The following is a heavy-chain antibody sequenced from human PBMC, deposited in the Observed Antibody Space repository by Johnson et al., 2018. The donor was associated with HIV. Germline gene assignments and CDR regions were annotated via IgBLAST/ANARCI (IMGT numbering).Heavy chain of an antibody. CDR1: GFTFSNAW. Sequence: VQLVESGGVVVQPGGSLRLSCAASGFTFSNAWMSWVRQAPGKGLEWVGRITSNTDGGTTDYAAPVKGRFTISRDDSKNTLYLQMNSLKTEDTAVYYCTTAASSSWYGEDAFDIWGHGTMVTVSS. J-gene: IGHJ3*02. CDR2: ITSNTDGGTT. D-gene: IGHD6-13*01. CDR3: TTAASSSWYGEDAFDI. V-gene: IGHV3-15*01.